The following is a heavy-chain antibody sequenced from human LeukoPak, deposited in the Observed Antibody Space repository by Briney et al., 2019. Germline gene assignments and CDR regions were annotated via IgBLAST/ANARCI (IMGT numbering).Heavy chain of an antibody. Sequence: PSETLSLTGAVYGGSFSGYYWSWIRQPPGKGLEWIGYINYSGSTYYNPSLKSRVTISVDTSKNHFSLKLSSVTAADTAVYYCARYGSGSTWFDPWGQGTLVTVSS. J-gene: IGHJ5*02. CDR1: GGSFSGYY. CDR3: ARYGSGSTWFDP. V-gene: IGHV4-59*06. D-gene: IGHD3-10*01. CDR2: INYSGST.